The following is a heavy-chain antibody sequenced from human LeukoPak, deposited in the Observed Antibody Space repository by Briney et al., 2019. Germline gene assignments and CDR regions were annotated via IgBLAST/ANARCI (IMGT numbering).Heavy chain of an antibody. CDR3: AREGHILTGYGYDY. CDR2: ISAYNGNT. D-gene: IGHD3-9*01. CDR1: GYTFTSYG. J-gene: IGHJ4*02. V-gene: IGHV1-18*01. Sequence: GPVKVSCKASGYTFTSYGISWVRQAPGQGLEWMGWISAYNGNTNYAQKLQGRVTMTTDTSTSTAYMELRSLRSDDTAVYFCAREGHILTGYGYDYWGQGTLVTVSS.